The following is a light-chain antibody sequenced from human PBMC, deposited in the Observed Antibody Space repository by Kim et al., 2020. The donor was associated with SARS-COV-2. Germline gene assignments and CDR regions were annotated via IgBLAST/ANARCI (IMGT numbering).Light chain of an antibody. J-gene: IGKJ4*01. CDR3: QQYDNWPPVT. Sequence: SSGERVAPSCRASQTGSSNLAWYQQRPGQAPTLLIYGASSRATGIPARFSGSGSGTEFTLDISSLQSEDFAVYYCQQYDNWPPVTFGGGTKVDIK. V-gene: IGKV3-15*01. CDR1: QTGSSN. CDR2: GAS.